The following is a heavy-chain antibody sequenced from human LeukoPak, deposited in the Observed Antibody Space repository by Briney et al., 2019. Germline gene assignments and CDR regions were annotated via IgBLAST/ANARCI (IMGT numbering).Heavy chain of an antibody. CDR2: ISYDGSNK. V-gene: IGHV3-30-3*01. Sequence: GGSLRLSCAASGFTFSGYPIHWVRQAPGKGLVWVAVISYDGSNKYYADSVKGRFTISRDNSKNTLYLQMNSLRAEDTAVYYCAREALSFDYWGQGTLVTVSS. CDR3: AREALSFDY. J-gene: IGHJ4*02. CDR1: GFTFSGYP.